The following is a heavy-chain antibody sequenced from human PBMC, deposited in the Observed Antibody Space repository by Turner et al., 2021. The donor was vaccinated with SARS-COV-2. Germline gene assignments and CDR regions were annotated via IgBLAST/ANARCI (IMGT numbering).Heavy chain of an antibody. D-gene: IGHD4-17*01. CDR2: INPNSGGT. Sequence: QVQLVQSGAEVKKPGASVKVSCKASGYTFTGYYMHWVRQAPGQGLEWMGWINPNSGGTNYAQKFQGRVTMTRDTSISTAYLELSRRRSDDTAVYYCARGASVTPDRYYYYYFGMDVWGQGTRSPSP. J-gene: IGHJ6*02. V-gene: IGHV1-2*02. CDR3: ARGASVTPDRYYYYYFGMDV. CDR1: GYTFTGYY.